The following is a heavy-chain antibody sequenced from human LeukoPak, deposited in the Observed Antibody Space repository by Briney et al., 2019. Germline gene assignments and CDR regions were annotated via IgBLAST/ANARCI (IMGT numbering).Heavy chain of an antibody. V-gene: IGHV3-48*01. CDR1: GFTFSSYS. CDR3: ARDIAADAFDI. Sequence: GGSLRLSCAASGFTFSSYSMNWVRQAPGKGLEWVSYISSSSSTIYYADSVQGRFTISRDKAKNSLYLQMNSLRAEDTAVYYCARDIAADAFDIWGQGTMVTVSS. CDR2: ISSSSSTI. J-gene: IGHJ3*02. D-gene: IGHD6-13*01.